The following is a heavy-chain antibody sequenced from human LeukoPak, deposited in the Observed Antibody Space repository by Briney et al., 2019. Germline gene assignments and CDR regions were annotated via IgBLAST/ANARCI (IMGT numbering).Heavy chain of an antibody. CDR2: ISSSSSYI. CDR1: GFTFSSYS. Sequence: GGSLRLSCAASGFTFSSYSMNWVRQAPGKGLEWVSSISSSSSYIYYADSVKGRFTISRDNAKNSLYPQMNSLRAEDTAVYYCARSTVTTGLVDYWGQGTLVTVSS. V-gene: IGHV3-21*01. D-gene: IGHD4-17*01. J-gene: IGHJ4*02. CDR3: ARSTVTTGLVDY.